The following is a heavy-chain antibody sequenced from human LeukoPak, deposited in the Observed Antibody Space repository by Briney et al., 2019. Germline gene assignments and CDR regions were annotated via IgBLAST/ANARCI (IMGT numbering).Heavy chain of an antibody. V-gene: IGHV3-23*01. D-gene: IGHD4/OR15-4a*01. CDR2: ISGSGGST. Sequence: GGSLRLSCAASVFTFSSYAMSWVRQAPGKGLEWVSAISGSGGSTYYADSVKGRFTISRDNSKNTLYLQMNSLRAEDTAVYYCAKGREANLYYFDYWGQGTLVTVSS. J-gene: IGHJ4*02. CDR3: AKGREANLYYFDY. CDR1: VFTFSSYA.